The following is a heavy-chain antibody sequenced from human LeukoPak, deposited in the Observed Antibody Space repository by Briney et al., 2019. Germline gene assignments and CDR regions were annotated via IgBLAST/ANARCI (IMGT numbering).Heavy chain of an antibody. D-gene: IGHD1-26*01. V-gene: IGHV3-48*04. CDR2: ISSSSSTI. CDR3: ARDFYSGSFYFDY. Sequence: GGSLRLSCAASGFTFSSYSMNWVRQAPGKGLEWVSYISSSSSTIYYADSVKGRFTISRDNAKNSLYLQMNSLRAEDTAVYYCARDFYSGSFYFDYWGQGTLVTVSS. CDR1: GFTFSSYS. J-gene: IGHJ4*02.